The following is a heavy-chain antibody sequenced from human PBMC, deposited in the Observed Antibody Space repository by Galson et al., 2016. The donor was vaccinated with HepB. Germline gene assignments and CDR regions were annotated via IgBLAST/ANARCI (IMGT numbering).Heavy chain of an antibody. Sequence: SETLSLTCAVYGGSFSDYFWIWIRQPPGKGLEWIGESNHSGITTYSPSLKSRVTISVDTSKGQFSLKLTSVTAADTAMYYCATYHVTETTIIDYWGQGTLVTVSS. J-gene: IGHJ4*02. CDR2: SNHSGIT. CDR3: ATYHVTETTIIDY. CDR1: GGSFSDYF. V-gene: IGHV4-34*01. D-gene: IGHD1-20*01.